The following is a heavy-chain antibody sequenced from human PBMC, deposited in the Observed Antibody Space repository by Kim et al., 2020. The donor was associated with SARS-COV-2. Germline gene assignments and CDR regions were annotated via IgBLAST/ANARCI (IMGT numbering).Heavy chain of an antibody. Sequence: GGSLRLSCAASGFTFSSYAMSWVRQAPGKGLEWVSAISGSGGSTYYADSVKGRFTISRDNSKNTLYLQMNSLRAEDTAVYYCAKVQPQVVPAAPPYYYGMDVWGQGTTVTVSS. CDR1: GFTFSSYA. D-gene: IGHD2-2*01. CDR3: AKVQPQVVPAAPPYYYGMDV. J-gene: IGHJ6*02. V-gene: IGHV3-23*01. CDR2: ISGSGGST.